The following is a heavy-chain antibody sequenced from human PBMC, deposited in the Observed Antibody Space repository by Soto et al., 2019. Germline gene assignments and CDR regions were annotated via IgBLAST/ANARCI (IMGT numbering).Heavy chain of an antibody. CDR2: INPSGGST. Sequence: QVQLVQSGAEVKKPGASVRVSCKASGYTFTSYYMHWVRQAPGQGLEWMGIINPSGGSTTYAQKFQGRVTMTRDTSTSTVYMELSSLRSEDTAVYYCARGDIVAIFGMDVWGQGTTVTVSS. CDR3: ARGDIVAIFGMDV. V-gene: IGHV1-46*01. J-gene: IGHJ6*02. D-gene: IGHD5-12*01. CDR1: GYTFTSYY.